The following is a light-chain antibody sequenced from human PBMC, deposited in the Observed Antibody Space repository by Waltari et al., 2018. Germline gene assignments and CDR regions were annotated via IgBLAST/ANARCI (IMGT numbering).Light chain of an antibody. J-gene: IGKJ4*01. CDR3: MQALQTPLT. Sequence: DVVMTQFPLSLPVTPGEPASISCRSSRSLLHSNGYNYLDWYLQKPGQSPQLLIYLGSNRASGVPDRFRGSGSGTDFTLKISRVEAEDVGVYYCMQALQTPLTFGGGTKVEIK. CDR1: RSLLHSNGYNY. V-gene: IGKV2-28*01. CDR2: LGS.